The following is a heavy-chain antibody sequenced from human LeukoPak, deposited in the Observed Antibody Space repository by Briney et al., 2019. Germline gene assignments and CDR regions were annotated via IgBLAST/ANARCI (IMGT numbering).Heavy chain of an antibody. D-gene: IGHD5-12*01. V-gene: IGHV5-10-1*01. J-gene: IGHJ4*02. CDR2: IDPSDSYA. CDR1: GYSFTSYW. CDR3: ARQYRAYSGYPPFDY. Sequence: PGESLKISCKGSGYSFTSYWISWVRQMPGKGLEWMGRIDPSDSYANYSPSFQGYVTFSVDKSTSTAYLQWSSLKASDTAMYYCARQYRAYSGYPPFDYWGQGTLVTVSS.